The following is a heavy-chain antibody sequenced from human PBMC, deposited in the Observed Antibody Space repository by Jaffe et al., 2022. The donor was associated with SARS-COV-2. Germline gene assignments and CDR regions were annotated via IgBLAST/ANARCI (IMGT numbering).Heavy chain of an antibody. J-gene: IGHJ6*02. CDR3: ARVRDQLPSSKYYYYGMDV. Sequence: QVTLKESGPVLVKPTETLTLTCTVSGFSLSNARMGMSWIRQPPGKALEWLAHIFSNDEKSYSTSLKSRLTISKDTSRGQVVLTMTNMDPVDTATYYCARVRDQLPSSKYYYYGMDVWGQGTTVTVSS. CDR1: GFSLSNARMG. D-gene: IGHD2-2*01. V-gene: IGHV2-26*01. CDR2: IFSNDEK.